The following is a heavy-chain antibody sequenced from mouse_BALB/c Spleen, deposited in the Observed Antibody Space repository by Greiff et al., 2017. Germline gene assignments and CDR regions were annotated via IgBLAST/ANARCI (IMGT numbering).Heavy chain of an antibody. CDR3: ASNYYAMDY. J-gene: IGHJ4*01. Sequence: QVHVKQSGAELVRPGVSVKISCKGSGYTFTDYAMHWVKQSHAKSLEWIGVISTYYGDASYNQKFKGKATMTVDKSSSTAYMELARLTSEDSAIYYCASNYYAMDYWGQGTSVTVSS. CDR1: GYTFTDYA. CDR2: ISTYYGDA. V-gene: IGHV1S137*01.